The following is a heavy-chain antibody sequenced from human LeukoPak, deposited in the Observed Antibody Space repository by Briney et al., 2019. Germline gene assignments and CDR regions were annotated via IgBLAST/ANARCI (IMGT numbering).Heavy chain of an antibody. CDR1: GFTFRNYA. J-gene: IGHJ4*02. V-gene: IGHV3-23*01. Sequence: GGSLRLSCGASGFTFRNYALSWVRQAPGKGLEWVSSISGSGGSTYYADSVKGRFTISRDNSKNALYLQMNSLRAEDTAVYYCARSGDHYYDSRTPCDYWGQGTLVTVSS. CDR3: ARSGDHYYDSRTPCDY. CDR2: ISGSGGST. D-gene: IGHD3-22*01.